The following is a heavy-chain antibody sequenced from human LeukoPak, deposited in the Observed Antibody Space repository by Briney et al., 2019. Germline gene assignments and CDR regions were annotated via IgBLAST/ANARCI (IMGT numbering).Heavy chain of an antibody. Sequence: ASVKVSCKASGYTFANYGISWARQAPGQGLEWMGWISVYSGNTNYAQKFQGRVTMTTDTSTTTAYMELRSLISDDTAVYFCARGSRLVGATARDYWGQGTLVTVSS. CDR1: GYTFANYG. D-gene: IGHD1-26*01. CDR3: ARGSRLVGATARDY. J-gene: IGHJ4*02. V-gene: IGHV1-18*01. CDR2: ISVYSGNT.